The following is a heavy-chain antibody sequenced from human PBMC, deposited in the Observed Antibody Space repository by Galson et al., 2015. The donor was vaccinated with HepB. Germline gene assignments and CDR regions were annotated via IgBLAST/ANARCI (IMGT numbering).Heavy chain of an antibody. J-gene: IGHJ4*02. D-gene: IGHD1-26*01. CDR3: ARDLGIGGTLSLDY. V-gene: IGHV3-48*02. CDR2: ISSSSSTI. CDR1: GFTFSSYG. Sequence: SLRLSCADSGFTFSSYGMNWVRQAPGKGLEWVSYISSSSSTIFYAESVRGRFTISRTNAKKVLYLQMNSLRDDDTAVYYCARDLGIGGTLSLDYWAREPWSPSPQ.